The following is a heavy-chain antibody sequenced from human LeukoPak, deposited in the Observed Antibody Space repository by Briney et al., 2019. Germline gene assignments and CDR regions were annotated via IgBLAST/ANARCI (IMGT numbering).Heavy chain of an antibody. CDR2: ISSSSSYI. D-gene: IGHD3-3*01. Sequence: GGSLRLSCAASGFTFSSYSMNWVRQAPGKGLEWVSSISSSSSYIYYADSVKGRFTISRDNAKNSLYLQMNSLRAEDTAVYYCARISYYDFWRSPGGWFDPWGQGTLVTVSS. CDR3: ARISYYDFWRSPGGWFDP. CDR1: GFTFSSYS. J-gene: IGHJ5*02. V-gene: IGHV3-21*01.